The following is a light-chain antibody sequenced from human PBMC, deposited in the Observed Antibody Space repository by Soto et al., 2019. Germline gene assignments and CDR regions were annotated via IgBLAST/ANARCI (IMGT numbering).Light chain of an antibody. CDR3: SSYTTSSNHV. CDR2: EAS. CDR1: ISDVGSYDL. J-gene: IGLJ1*01. Sequence: QSVLTQPASVSGSPGQSITISCTGTISDVGSYDLVSWYQQHPGKAPKLMIYEASKRPSGVSNRFFGSKSGNTASLAISGLQAEDEADYYCSSYTTSSNHVFGTGTKLTVL. V-gene: IGLV2-14*02.